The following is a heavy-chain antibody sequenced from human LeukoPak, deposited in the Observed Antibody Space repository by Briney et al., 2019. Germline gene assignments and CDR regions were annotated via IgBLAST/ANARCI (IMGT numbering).Heavy chain of an antibody. J-gene: IGHJ4*02. CDR3: ARAQGIFGGGDFDY. D-gene: IGHD3-3*01. CDR1: GYTFTSYG. V-gene: IGHV1-18*01. CDR2: ISAYNGNT. Sequence: ASVRVSCKASGYTFTSYGISWVRQAPGQGLEWMGWISAYNGNTNYAQKLQGRVTMTTDTSTSTAYMELRSLRSDDTAVYYCARAQGIFGGGDFDYWGQGTLVTVSS.